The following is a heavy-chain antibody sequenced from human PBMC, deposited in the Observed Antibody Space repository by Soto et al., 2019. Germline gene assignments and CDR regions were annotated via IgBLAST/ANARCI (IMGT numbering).Heavy chain of an antibody. D-gene: IGHD3-10*01. CDR1: GGTFSSYA. Sequence: SVKVSCKASGGTFSSYAISWVRQAPGQGLEWMGGIIPIFGTANYAQKFQGRVTITADESTSTAYMELSSLRSEDTAVYYCASYYYGSGNPGYYYYGMDVWGQGTTVTVS. V-gene: IGHV1-69*13. J-gene: IGHJ6*02. CDR3: ASYYYGSGNPGYYYYGMDV. CDR2: IIPIFGTA.